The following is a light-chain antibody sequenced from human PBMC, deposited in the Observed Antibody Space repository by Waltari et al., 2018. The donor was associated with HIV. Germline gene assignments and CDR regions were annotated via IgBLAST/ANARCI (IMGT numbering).Light chain of an antibody. Sequence: QSVLTQPPSASGTPGQRVTICCSGLSSHIRNTYIFWYQQFPGTAPKLLSYRNNQRPSGVPVRFSGSKSATSASLAISGLRSEDEADYYCAEWDDGLSGPVVFGGGTKLTVL. CDR2: RNN. CDR3: AEWDDGLSGPVV. J-gene: IGLJ2*01. CDR1: SSHIRNTY. V-gene: IGLV1-47*01.